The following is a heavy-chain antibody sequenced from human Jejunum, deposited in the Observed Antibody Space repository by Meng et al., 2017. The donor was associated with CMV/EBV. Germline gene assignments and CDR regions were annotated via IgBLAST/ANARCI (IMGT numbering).Heavy chain of an antibody. CDR1: GASISNYY. D-gene: IGHD6-13*01. J-gene: IGHJ4*02. V-gene: IGHV4-59*01. Sequence: GASISNYYWGWIRQPPGKGLEWIAYDSGSSGSTYYHPSLRSRVTMSLDTSKNQFSLTLRSVTAADTAVYYCARDPKASSWYHFDSWGQGTLVTVSS. CDR3: ARDPKASSWYHFDS. CDR2: DSGSSGST.